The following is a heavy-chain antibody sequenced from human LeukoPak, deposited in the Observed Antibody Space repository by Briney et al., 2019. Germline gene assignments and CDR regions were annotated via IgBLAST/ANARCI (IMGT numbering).Heavy chain of an antibody. CDR3: AKDKSSDHYFDY. CDR1: GFTFSSYS. V-gene: IGHV3-21*04. Sequence: PGGSLRLSCAASGFTFSSYSMNWVRQAPGKGLEWVSSISSGSSYIYYADSVKGRFTISRDNAKNSLYLQMNSLRAEDTAVYYCAKDKSSDHYFDYWGQGTLVTVSS. J-gene: IGHJ4*02. D-gene: IGHD3-22*01. CDR2: ISSGSSYI.